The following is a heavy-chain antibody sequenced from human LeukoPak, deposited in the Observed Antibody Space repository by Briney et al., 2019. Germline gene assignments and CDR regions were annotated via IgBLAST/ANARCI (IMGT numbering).Heavy chain of an antibody. CDR2: IKQDGSEK. CDR3: ARESHSSGWYLDY. J-gene: IGHJ4*02. Sequence: GGSLRLSCVASGFTFSSYWLSWVRQAPGMGLEWVASIKQDGSEKYYVDSVKGRFTISRDNAKNSLYLQMNSLRAEDTAVYYCARESHSSGWYLDYWGQGTLVTVSS. V-gene: IGHV3-7*03. D-gene: IGHD6-19*01. CDR1: GFTFSSYW.